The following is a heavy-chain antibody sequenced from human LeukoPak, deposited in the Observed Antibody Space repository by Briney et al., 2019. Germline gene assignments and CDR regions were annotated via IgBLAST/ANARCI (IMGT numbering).Heavy chain of an antibody. CDR1: GGSISSGDYY. Sequence: SQTLSLTCTVSGGSISSGDYYWSWIRQPPGKGLEWIGYIYYSGSTYYNPSLKSRVTISVDTSKNQFSLKLSSVTAADTAVYYCARVFRSGGSCYSPDWFDPWGQGTLVTVSS. V-gene: IGHV4-30-4*08. D-gene: IGHD2-15*01. CDR2: IYYSGST. J-gene: IGHJ5*02. CDR3: ARVFRSGGSCYSPDWFDP.